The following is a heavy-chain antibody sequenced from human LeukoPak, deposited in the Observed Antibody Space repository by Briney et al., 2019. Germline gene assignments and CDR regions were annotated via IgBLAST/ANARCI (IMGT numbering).Heavy chain of an antibody. CDR1: GFTFSSYS. D-gene: IGHD3-10*01. CDR3: ARGLLWFGERGYYFDY. Sequence: GGSLRLSCAASGFTFSSYSMNWVRQAPGKGLEWVSVIYSGGSTYYADSVKGRFTISRDNSKNTLYLQMNSLRAEDTAVYYCARGLLWFGERGYYFDYWGQGTLVTVSS. CDR2: IYSGGST. J-gene: IGHJ4*02. V-gene: IGHV3-53*01.